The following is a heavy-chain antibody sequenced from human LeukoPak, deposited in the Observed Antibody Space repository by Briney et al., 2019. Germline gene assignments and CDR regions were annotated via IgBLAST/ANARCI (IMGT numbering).Heavy chain of an antibody. CDR2: MNPNSGNT. V-gene: IGHV1-8*02. J-gene: IGHJ6*02. D-gene: IGHD2-2*01. CDR3: ARVISSTRIYYYYYGMDV. Sequence: GASVKVSCKASGGTFSSYAINWVRQATGQGLEWMGWMNPNSGNTGYAQKFQGRVTMTRNTSISTAYMELSSLRSEDTAVYYCARVISSTRIYYYYYGMDVWGQGTTVTVSS. CDR1: GGTFSSYA.